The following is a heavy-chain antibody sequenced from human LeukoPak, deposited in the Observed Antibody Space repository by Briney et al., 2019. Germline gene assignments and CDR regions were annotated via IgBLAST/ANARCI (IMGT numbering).Heavy chain of an antibody. Sequence: GASVKVSCKASGGTFSSYAISWVRQAPGQGLEWMGGIIPIFGTANYAQKFQGRVTITADESTSTAYMELSSLRSEDTAVYYCARGLLSSGYHRRLYGMDVWGQGTTVTVSS. V-gene: IGHV1-69*13. CDR2: IIPIFGTA. J-gene: IGHJ6*02. CDR3: ARGLLSSGYHRRLYGMDV. D-gene: IGHD3-22*01. CDR1: GGTFSSYA.